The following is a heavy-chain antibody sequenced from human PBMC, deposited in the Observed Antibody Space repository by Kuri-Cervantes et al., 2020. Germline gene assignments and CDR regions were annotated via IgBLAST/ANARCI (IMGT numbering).Heavy chain of an antibody. D-gene: IGHD3-16*01. CDR2: ISGSGDTT. V-gene: IGHV3-23*01. CDR1: GFTFSNCA. CDR3: ARGAQITFGGVTPHY. Sequence: GESLKISCAASGFTFSNCAMSWVRQAPGKGLEWVSAISGSGDTTYYADSVKGRFTISRDNSKNTLYLQMNSLRAEDTAVYYCARGAQITFGGVTPHYWGQGTLVTDSS. J-gene: IGHJ4*02.